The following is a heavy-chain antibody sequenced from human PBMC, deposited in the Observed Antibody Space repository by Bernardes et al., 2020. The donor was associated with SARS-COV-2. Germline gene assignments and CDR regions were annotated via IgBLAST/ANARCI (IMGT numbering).Heavy chain of an antibody. Sequence: GGSLRLSCAASGFTFSSYGMHWVHQAPGKGLEWVAVIWYDGSNKYYADSVKGRFTISRDNSKNTLYLQMNSLRAEDTAVYYCARDPPYYYDSSGYDYYYGMDVWGQGTTVTVSS. CDR3: ARDPPYYYDSSGYDYYYGMDV. D-gene: IGHD3-22*01. J-gene: IGHJ6*02. CDR2: IWYDGSNK. V-gene: IGHV3-33*01. CDR1: GFTFSSYG.